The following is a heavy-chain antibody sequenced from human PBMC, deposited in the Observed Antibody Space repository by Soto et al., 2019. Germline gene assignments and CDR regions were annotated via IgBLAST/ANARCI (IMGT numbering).Heavy chain of an antibody. CDR3: ARSRLIVLMVYATDAFDI. J-gene: IGHJ3*02. CDR1: GYTFTSYA. CDR2: INAGNGNT. Sequence: ASVKVSCKASGYTFTSYAMHWVRQAPGQRLEWMGWINAGNGNTKYSQKFQGRVTITRDTSASTAYMELSSLRSEDTAVYYCARSRLIVLMVYATDAFDIWGQGTMVTVSS. V-gene: IGHV1-3*01. D-gene: IGHD2-8*01.